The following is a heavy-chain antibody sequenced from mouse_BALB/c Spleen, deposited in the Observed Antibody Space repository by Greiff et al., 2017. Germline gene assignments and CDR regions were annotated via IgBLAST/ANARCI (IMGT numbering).Heavy chain of an antibody. CDR2: IDPSDSYT. D-gene: IGHD2-4*01. J-gene: IGHJ3*01. Sequence: QVQLQQPGAELVKPAASVKMSCKASGYTFTSYWMHWVKQRPGQGLEWIGEIDPSDSYTNYNQKFKGKATLTVDKSSSTAYMQLSSLTSEDSAVYYCARDDYDGAWFAYWGQGTLVTVSA. CDR3: ARDDYDGAWFAY. CDR1: GYTFTSYW. V-gene: IGHV1-69*02.